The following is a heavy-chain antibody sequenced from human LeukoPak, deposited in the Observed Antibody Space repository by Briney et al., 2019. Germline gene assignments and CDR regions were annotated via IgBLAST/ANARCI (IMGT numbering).Heavy chain of an antibody. D-gene: IGHD4-11*01. CDR1: GFSVSSYSYY. V-gene: IGHV4-61*01. CDR3: ARIAVTARGIDY. CDR2: IYCSGST. J-gene: IGHJ4*02. Sequence: SGTLSLTCTVSGFSVSSYSYYWSWLRQPPGKELEGMGYIYCSGSTNYYPSLKRRVTISADTSKNQSSLKLSSVTAADKAVYYCARIAVTARGIDYWGQGTLVTVSS.